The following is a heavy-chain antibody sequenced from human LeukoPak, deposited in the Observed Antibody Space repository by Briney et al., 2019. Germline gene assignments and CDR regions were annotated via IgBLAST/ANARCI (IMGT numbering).Heavy chain of an antibody. V-gene: IGHV1-2*02. CDR2: INPNSGGT. CDR3: ARAWLWFGVRSFGY. Sequence: ASVKVSCKASGYTFTGYYMHWVRQAPGQGLEWMGWINPNSGGTNYAQKFQGRVTMTRDTSISTAYMELSSLRSEDTAVYYCARAWLWFGVRSFGYWGQGTLVTVSS. CDR1: GYTFTGYY. J-gene: IGHJ4*02. D-gene: IGHD3-10*01.